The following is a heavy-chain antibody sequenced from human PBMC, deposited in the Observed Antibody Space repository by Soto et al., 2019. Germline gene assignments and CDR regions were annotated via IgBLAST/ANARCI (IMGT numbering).Heavy chain of an antibody. CDR3: ARFSYDYVWGSYRYPYYFDY. D-gene: IGHD3-16*02. Sequence: SETLSLTCTVSGGSISSGDYYWSWIRQPPGKGLEWIGYIYYSGSTYYNPSLKSRVTISVDTSKNQFSLKLSSVTAADTAVYYCARFSYDYVWGSYRYPYYFDYWGQGTLVTVSS. CDR2: IYYSGST. V-gene: IGHV4-30-4*01. CDR1: GGSISSGDYY. J-gene: IGHJ4*02.